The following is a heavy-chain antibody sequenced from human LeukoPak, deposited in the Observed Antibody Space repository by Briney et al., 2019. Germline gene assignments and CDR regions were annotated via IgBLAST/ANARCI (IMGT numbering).Heavy chain of an antibody. J-gene: IGHJ5*02. CDR1: GGSISSSSYY. V-gene: IGHV4-39*07. CDR3: ARDENGYVWGSFRA. Sequence: SETLSLTCTVSGGSISSSSYYWGWIRQPPGKGLEWIGNIYYSGSTYYNPSLESRVTMSLDTSKNQFSLKLSCVTAADTAVYYCARDENGYVWGSFRAWGQGTLVTVSS. D-gene: IGHD3-16*01. CDR2: IYYSGST.